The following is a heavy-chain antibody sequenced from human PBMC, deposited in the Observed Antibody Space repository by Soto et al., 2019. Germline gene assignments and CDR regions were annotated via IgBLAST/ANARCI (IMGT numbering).Heavy chain of an antibody. J-gene: IGHJ4*02. CDR1: GGSMSNSYYY. CDR3: ARDLFDY. Sequence: PSETLSLTCTVSGGSMSNSYYYWSWVRQAPGKGLEWVANINEDGSEKYYVDSAKGRFTISRDNAKNSLYLQMSSLRAEDTAVYYCARDLFDYWGQGTLVTVSS. V-gene: IGHV3-7*01. CDR2: INEDGSEK.